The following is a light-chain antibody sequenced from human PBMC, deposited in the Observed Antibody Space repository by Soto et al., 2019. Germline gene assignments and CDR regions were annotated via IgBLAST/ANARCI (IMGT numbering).Light chain of an antibody. CDR3: QQYGSSSDT. Sequence: EIVLTQSPGTLSLSPGERATLSCRASQSVSSTYLAWYQQNPGQAPRLLIYGASSRATGIPDRFSGSGSGTDFTLTISRLEPEDFAVYFCQQYGSSSDTFGQGTKLEIK. V-gene: IGKV3-20*01. J-gene: IGKJ2*01. CDR2: GAS. CDR1: QSVSSTY.